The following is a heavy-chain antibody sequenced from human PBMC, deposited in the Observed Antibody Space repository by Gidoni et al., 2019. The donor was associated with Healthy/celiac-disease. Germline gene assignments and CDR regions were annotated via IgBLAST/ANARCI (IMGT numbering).Heavy chain of an antibody. CDR2: ISAYNGNT. CDR1: GYNFTSYG. CDR3: ARIGKVEILHFYGMDV. J-gene: IGHJ6*02. D-gene: IGHD1-7*01. Sequence: HVQLVQSGAEVKKPGASVKVSCTASGYNFTSYGISWVRQAPGQGREWMGWISAYNGNTNYAQKLQGRVTMTTDTSPSTAYMELRSLRSDDTAVYYCARIGKVEILHFYGMDVCGQGTTVTVSS. V-gene: IGHV1-18*01.